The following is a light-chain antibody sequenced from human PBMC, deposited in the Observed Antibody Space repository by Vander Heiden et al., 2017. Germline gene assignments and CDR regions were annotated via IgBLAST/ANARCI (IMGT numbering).Light chain of an antibody. CDR1: QSISSY. CDR3: QQSYSNPIS. Sequence: DIQMTQSPSSLSASVGDRVTITCRASQSISSYLNWYQQKPGKAPKLLIYAASSLQSRVPSRFSGSRSATDFTLTISSLQPEDFATYYCQQSYSNPISFGQGTRLEIK. V-gene: IGKV1-39*01. CDR2: AAS. J-gene: IGKJ5*01.